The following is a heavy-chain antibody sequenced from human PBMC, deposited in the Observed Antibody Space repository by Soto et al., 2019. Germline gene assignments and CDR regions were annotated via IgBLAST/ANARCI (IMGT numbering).Heavy chain of an antibody. J-gene: IGHJ3*02. CDR1: GGSFSNYY. CDR2: INHSGST. Sequence: QVQLQQWGAGLLKPSETPSLTCAVYGGSFSNYYWSWIRQPPGKGLEWIGEINHSGSTNYNPSLKSRVTISIDTSKNQFSLKLSSVTAADTAVYYCARGRGRYCSSTSCLRIHDIWGQGTMVTVSS. V-gene: IGHV4-34*01. D-gene: IGHD2-2*01. CDR3: ARGRGRYCSSTSCLRIHDI.